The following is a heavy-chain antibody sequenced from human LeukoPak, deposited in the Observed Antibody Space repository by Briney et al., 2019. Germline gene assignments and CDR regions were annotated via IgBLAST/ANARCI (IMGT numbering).Heavy chain of an antibody. J-gene: IGHJ4*02. CDR3: GRDTWEMATGRIEYFDY. D-gene: IGHD5-24*01. CDR2: IIPIFGTT. Sequence: ASVKVSCKAAGGTFSSYGISWVRQAPGQGLEWMGRIIPIFGTTNYAQKFQGRVTITTEESTSTAYMELSSLRSEDTAVYHCGRDTWEMATGRIEYFDYWGQGTLVTVSS. CDR1: GGTFSSYG. V-gene: IGHV1-69*05.